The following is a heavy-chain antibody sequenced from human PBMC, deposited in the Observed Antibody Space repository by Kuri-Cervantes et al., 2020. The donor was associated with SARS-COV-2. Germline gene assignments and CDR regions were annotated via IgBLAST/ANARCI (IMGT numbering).Heavy chain of an antibody. CDR3: AREDRAAAATFDY. CDR2: IDPSVGTI. Sequence: ASVKVSCKASGYTLTSNYMHWVRQAPGQGLEWMGVIDPSVGTINYAQKFQGRVTMTRDTSTSTVYMELSSLRSEDTAVYYCAREDRAAAATFDYWGQGTLVTVSS. V-gene: IGHV1-46*01. CDR1: GYTLTSNY. D-gene: IGHD6-13*01. J-gene: IGHJ4*02.